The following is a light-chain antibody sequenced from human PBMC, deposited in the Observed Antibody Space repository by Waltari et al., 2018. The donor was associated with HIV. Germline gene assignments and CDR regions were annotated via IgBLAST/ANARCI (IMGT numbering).Light chain of an antibody. CDR1: SRDVGAYNF. J-gene: IGLJ2*01. Sequence: QSALTQPPSASGSPGQSVTFSCTGTSRDVGAYNFVSWYQQHPGKAPKLRMYGVNRRPSGVPDRFSGSKSGNTSSLTVSGLQADDEADYYCSSYAGPNHLLFGGGTKLTVL. CDR3: SSYAGPNHLL. CDR2: GVN. V-gene: IGLV2-8*01.